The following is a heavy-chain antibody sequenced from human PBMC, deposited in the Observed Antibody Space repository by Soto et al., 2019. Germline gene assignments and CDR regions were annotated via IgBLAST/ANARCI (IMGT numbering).Heavy chain of an antibody. V-gene: IGHV4-30-2*01. Sequence: QLQLQESGSGLVKPSQTLSLTCAVSGGSISGTTYSWSWIRQPPGKGLEWIGYIYVSGNTYSNPSLKSQFSISVDRSKNQFSLKLSSVTAADTAVYYCAGGQGAAAGHSNFDYWGQGALVTVSS. CDR3: AGGQGAAAGHSNFDY. D-gene: IGHD6-13*01. J-gene: IGHJ4*02. CDR1: GGSISGTTYS. CDR2: IYVSGNT.